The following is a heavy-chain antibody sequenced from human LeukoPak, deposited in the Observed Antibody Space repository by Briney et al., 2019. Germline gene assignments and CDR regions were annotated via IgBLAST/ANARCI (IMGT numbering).Heavy chain of an antibody. CDR3: ARGASAIPFDY. J-gene: IGHJ4*02. D-gene: IGHD2-21*01. CDR2: ISSSSSYI. CDR1: GFTFSSYS. V-gene: IGHV3-21*01. Sequence: GGSLRLSCAASGFTFSSYSMNWVRQAPGKGLEWVSSISSSSSYIYYADSVKGRFTTSRDNAKNSLYLQMNSLRAEDTAVYYCARGASAIPFDYWGQGTLVTVSS.